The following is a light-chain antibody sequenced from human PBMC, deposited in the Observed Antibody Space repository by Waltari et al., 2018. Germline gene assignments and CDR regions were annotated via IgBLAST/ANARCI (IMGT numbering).Light chain of an antibody. CDR3: QQYNSYSLLT. V-gene: IGKV1-5*03. Sequence: DIQMTQSPSTLSASVGDRVTITCRASQRISNWLAWYQQKPGKAPKLLIYKASTLESGVPSRFSGSGSGTEFTLTISSLQPDDFATYYYQQYNSYSLLTFGGGTKVEIK. CDR2: KAS. CDR1: QRISNW. J-gene: IGKJ4*01.